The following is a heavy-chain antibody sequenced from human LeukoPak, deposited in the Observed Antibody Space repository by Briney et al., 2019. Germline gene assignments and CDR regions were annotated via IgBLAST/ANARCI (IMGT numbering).Heavy chain of an antibody. CDR2: INQVGSEK. CDR1: GFTFSTYA. CDR3: VRYKSGTGRTAAFDI. D-gene: IGHD3-10*01. J-gene: IGHJ3*02. Sequence: GGSLRLSCAASGFTFSTYAMSWVRQAPGKGLEWVANINQVGSEKFYVDSVEGRFTMSRDNTKNSLDLQMNSLGAEDTAVYYCVRYKSGTGRTAAFDIWGRGTMVTVSS. V-gene: IGHV3-7*01.